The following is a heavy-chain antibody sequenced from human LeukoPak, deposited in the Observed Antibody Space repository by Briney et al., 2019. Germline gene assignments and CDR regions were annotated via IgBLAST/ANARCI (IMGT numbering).Heavy chain of an antibody. CDR2: ITATSLHI. V-gene: IGHV3-21*01. CDR1: GVTFSGYS. CDR3: ATLTTISDY. D-gene: IGHD4-17*01. Sequence: GGSLRLSCAASGVTFSGYSMNWVSQAPGKGLEWVSAITATSLHIYYADSVKGRFTISRDNAKNSLYLQMNSLRAEDTAVYYCATLTTISDYWGQGTLVTVSS. J-gene: IGHJ4*02.